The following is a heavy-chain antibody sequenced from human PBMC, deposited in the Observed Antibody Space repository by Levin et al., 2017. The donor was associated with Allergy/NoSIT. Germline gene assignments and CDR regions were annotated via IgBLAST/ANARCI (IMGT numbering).Heavy chain of an antibody. D-gene: IGHD3-10*01. CDR3: ARGRRFGRQPNWFDP. Sequence: KSSETLSLTCAVYGGSFSGYYWSWIRQPPGKGLEWIGEINHSGSTNYNPSLKSRVTISVDTSKNQFSLKLSSVTAADTAVYYCARGRRFGRQPNWFDPWGQGTLVTVSS. V-gene: IGHV4-34*01. CDR1: GGSFSGYY. CDR2: INHSGST. J-gene: IGHJ5*02.